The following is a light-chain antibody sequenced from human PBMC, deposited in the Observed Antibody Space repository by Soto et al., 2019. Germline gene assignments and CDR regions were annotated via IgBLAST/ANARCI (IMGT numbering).Light chain of an antibody. CDR2: GSS. CDR3: QQYGSLPPIT. Sequence: EIVLTQSPCTLSLSPGERATLSCRASQSVSSSYLAWYQQKPGQAPRLLIYGSSSRATGIPDRFSGSGSTTDLTLTISRLEPEDFAVYYCQQYGSLPPITFGQGTRLEIK. V-gene: IGKV3-20*01. CDR1: QSVSSSY. J-gene: IGKJ5*01.